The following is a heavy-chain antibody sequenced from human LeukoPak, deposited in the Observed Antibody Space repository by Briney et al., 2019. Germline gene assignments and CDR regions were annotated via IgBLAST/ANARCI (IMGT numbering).Heavy chain of an antibody. CDR3: ARGGIQLWPIDY. CDR1: GYTFTSYY. CDR2: IIPIFGTA. Sequence: ASVKVSCKASGYTFTSYYMHWVRQAPGQGLEWMGGIIPIFGTANYAQKFQGRVTITTDESTSTAYMELSSLRSEDTAVYYCARGGIQLWPIDYWGQGTLVTVSS. D-gene: IGHD5-18*01. J-gene: IGHJ4*02. V-gene: IGHV1-69*05.